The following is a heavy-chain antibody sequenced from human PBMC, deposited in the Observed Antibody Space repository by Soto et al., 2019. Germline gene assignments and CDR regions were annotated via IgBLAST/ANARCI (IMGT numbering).Heavy chain of an antibody. CDR3: ARDPYPGIAVAGPIDY. J-gene: IGHJ4*02. CDR1: GFTFSSYS. Sequence: GGSLRLSCAASGFTFSSYSMNWVRQAPGKGLEWVSSISSSSSYIYYADSVKGRFTISRDNAKNSLYLQMNSLRAEDTAVYYCARDPYPGIAVAGPIDYWGQGTLVTVSS. CDR2: ISSSSSYI. V-gene: IGHV3-21*04. D-gene: IGHD6-19*01.